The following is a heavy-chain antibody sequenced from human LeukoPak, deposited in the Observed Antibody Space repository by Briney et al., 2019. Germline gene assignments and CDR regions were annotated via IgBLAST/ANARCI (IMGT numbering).Heavy chain of an antibody. V-gene: IGHV4-4*02. CDR1: GGSISSSNW. CDR3: ARVACSSTSCYLDY. J-gene: IGHJ4*02. D-gene: IGHD2-2*01. Sequence: PSETLSLTCAVSGGSISSSNWWSWVRQPPGKGLEWVGEIYHSGSTNYNPSLKSRVTISVDKSKNQFSLKLSSVTAADTAVYYCARVACSSTSCYLDYWGQGTLVTVSS. CDR2: IYHSGST.